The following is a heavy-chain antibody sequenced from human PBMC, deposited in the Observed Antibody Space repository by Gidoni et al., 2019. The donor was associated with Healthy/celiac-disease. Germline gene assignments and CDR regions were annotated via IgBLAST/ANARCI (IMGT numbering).Heavy chain of an antibody. J-gene: IGHJ4*02. D-gene: IGHD4-17*01. CDR1: GVTFSSYS. CDR3: ARRGGYGDYHFDY. CDR2: ISSSSSYI. Sequence: EVQLVESGGGLFKPGGSLRLSCAASGVTFSSYSMNWVRQAPGKGLAWVSSISSSSSYIYYADSVKGRFTISRDNAKNSLYLQMNSLRAEDTAVYYCARRGGYGDYHFDYWGQGTLVTVSS. V-gene: IGHV3-21*01.